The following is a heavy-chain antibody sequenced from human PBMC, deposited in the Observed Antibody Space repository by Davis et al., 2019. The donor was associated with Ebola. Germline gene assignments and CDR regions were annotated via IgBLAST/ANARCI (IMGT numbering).Heavy chain of an antibody. CDR3: AKGMITFGGLIGFPDQ. D-gene: IGHD3-16*02. CDR1: GFTFEEYA. V-gene: IGHV3-9*01. CDR2: ISWSGQST. Sequence: GESLKISCEASGFTFEEYAMYWVRQPPGKGLERVSGISWSGQSTAYADSVKGRFTISRDSAKKSLYLQMDSLRPEDTALYYCAKGMITFGGLIGFPDQWGQGTLVTVSS. J-gene: IGHJ4*02.